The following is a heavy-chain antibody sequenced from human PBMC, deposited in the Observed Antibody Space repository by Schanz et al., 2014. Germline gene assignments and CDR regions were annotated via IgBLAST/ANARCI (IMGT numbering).Heavy chain of an antibody. CDR2: IWFDGTNK. V-gene: IGHV3-33*08. CDR1: GFTFSNYG. Sequence: VQLVESGGDLVKPGGSLRLSCEASGFTFSNYGMNWVRQAPEKGLEWLAVIWFDGTNKYNADSVKGRFTISRDNSKNTLYLLMNSLRAEDTAVYYCATEGPRGTRHPINYYYAMDNWGQGTKVTV. CDR3: ATEGPRGTRHPINYYYAMDN. J-gene: IGHJ6*02. D-gene: IGHD6-6*01.